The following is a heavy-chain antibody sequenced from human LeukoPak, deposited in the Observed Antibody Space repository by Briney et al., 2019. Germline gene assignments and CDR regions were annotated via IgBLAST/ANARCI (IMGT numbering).Heavy chain of an antibody. CDR1: GGSISSSNYH. Sequence: SETLSLTCTVSGGSISSSNYHWGWIRQPPGKGLEWIGSIYYSGRTYYKPSLKSRVTISVDTSKSQFSLKLTSVTVADTAVYYCAGEYSSSAGHWGQGTLVTVSS. CDR2: IYYSGRT. J-gene: IGHJ4*02. D-gene: IGHD6-6*01. CDR3: AGEYSSSAGH. V-gene: IGHV4-39*01.